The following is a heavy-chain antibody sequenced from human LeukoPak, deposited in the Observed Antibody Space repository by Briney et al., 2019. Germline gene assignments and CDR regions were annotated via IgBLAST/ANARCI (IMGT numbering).Heavy chain of an antibody. Sequence: GASVKVSCKASGYTFTGCYMHWVRQAPGQGLEWMGWINTGNGNTKYSQEFQDRVTITRDTSATTTYMELSSLRFEDMAVYYCARGGATTGYNYMDVWGKGTTVTVSS. J-gene: IGHJ6*03. D-gene: IGHD4-17*01. CDR1: GYTFTGCY. V-gene: IGHV1-3*03. CDR2: INTGNGNT. CDR3: ARGGATTGYNYMDV.